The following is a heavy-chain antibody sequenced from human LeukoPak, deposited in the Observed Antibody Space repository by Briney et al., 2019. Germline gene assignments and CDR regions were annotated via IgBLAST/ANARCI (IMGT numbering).Heavy chain of an antibody. J-gene: IGHJ6*02. V-gene: IGHV4-39*01. Sequence: SETLSLTCTVSGGAIRSSSYYWGWIRQSPWKGLEWIGSINYSGITYYNPSLKSRGTISVDTSKNEFTLKLSSVTAADTAVYYCARRLDVWGQGTTVTVSS. CDR3: ARRLDV. CDR2: INYSGIT. CDR1: GGAIRSSSYY.